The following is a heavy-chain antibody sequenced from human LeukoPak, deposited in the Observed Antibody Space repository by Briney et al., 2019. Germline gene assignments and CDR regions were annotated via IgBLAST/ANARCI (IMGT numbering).Heavy chain of an antibody. CDR2: ISYDGSNK. CDR3: ARWHDYGGNSGLFDY. J-gene: IGHJ4*02. D-gene: IGHD4-23*01. CDR1: GFTFSSYA. Sequence: PGGSLRLSCAASGFTFSSYAMHWVRQAPGKGLEWVAVISYDGSNKYYADPVKGRFTISRDNSKNTLYLQMNSLRAEDTAVYYCARWHDYGGNSGLFDYWGQGTLVTVSS. V-gene: IGHV3-30-3*01.